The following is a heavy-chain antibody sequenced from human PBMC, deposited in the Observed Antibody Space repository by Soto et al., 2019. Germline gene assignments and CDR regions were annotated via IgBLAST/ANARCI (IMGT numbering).Heavy chain of an antibody. J-gene: IGHJ4*02. CDR1: GYSFASYG. V-gene: IGHV5-51*01. CDR2: IYPGDSDT. D-gene: IGHD4-17*01. CDR3: ARQLRWPYLAY. Sequence: PGESLKISCRCAGYSFASYGIGWVRQMPGKGLEWMGIIYPGDSDTRYSPSFQGQVTISADKSISTAYLQWSSLKASDTAMYYCARQLRWPYLAYWGQGILVTVSS.